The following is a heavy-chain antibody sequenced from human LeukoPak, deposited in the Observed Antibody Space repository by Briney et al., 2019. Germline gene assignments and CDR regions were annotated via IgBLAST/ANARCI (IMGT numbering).Heavy chain of an antibody. Sequence: SETLSLTCTVTGVSISSSNSYWGWIRQPPGQGLEWIGSIYYSGNTYYNASLKSRVTISVDKSKNQFSLKLSSVTAADTAVYYCAIKGQPQYYYDSSGYYRACDAFDIWGQGTMVTVSS. CDR3: AIKGQPQYYYDSSGYYRACDAFDI. V-gene: IGHV4-39*07. D-gene: IGHD3-22*01. CDR2: IYYSGNT. J-gene: IGHJ3*02. CDR1: GVSISSSNSY.